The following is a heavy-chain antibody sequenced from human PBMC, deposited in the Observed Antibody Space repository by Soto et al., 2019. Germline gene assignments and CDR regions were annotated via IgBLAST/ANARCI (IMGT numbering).Heavy chain of an antibody. J-gene: IGHJ4*02. CDR1: GFSLGTSGEC. D-gene: IGHD1-7*01. CDR3: AHRKRTITVATYFDY. V-gene: IGHV2-5*02. CDR2: LYWDGDK. Sequence: QITLRESGPTLVKPTQTLTLTCTFSGFSLGTSGECVGWILQPPRKALEWLAHLYWDGDKRYSPSLRSRLTISKDTSDSQVVLTMTNMDAADTATYFCAHRKRTITVATYFDYWGLGSLVTVSS.